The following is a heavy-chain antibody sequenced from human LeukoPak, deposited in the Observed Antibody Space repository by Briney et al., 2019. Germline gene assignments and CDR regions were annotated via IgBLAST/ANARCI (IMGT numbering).Heavy chain of an antibody. J-gene: IGHJ4*02. D-gene: IGHD3-10*01. V-gene: IGHV1-2*02. CDR3: ARTAYYYGSGSSLDY. CDR1: GYTFIGYY. CDR2: INPNSGGT. Sequence: ASVKVSCKASGYTFIGYYMHWVRQAPGQGLEWMGWINPNSGGTNYAQKFQGRVTMTRDTSISTAYMELSRLRSDDTAVYYCARTAYYYGSGSSLDYWGQGTLVTVSS.